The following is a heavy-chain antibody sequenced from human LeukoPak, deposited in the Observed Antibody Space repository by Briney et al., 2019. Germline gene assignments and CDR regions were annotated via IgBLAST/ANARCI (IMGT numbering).Heavy chain of an antibody. V-gene: IGHV3-21*01. CDR2: ISGGSDHI. CDR3: ARIGSGWYWDY. Sequence: GGSLRLSCAASGFTFSSYAMSWVRQAPGKGLEWVSSISGGSDHIYYADPVKGRFTISRDNAKNSLYLQMNSLRAEDTAVYYCARIGSGWYWDYWGQGTLVTVSS. CDR1: GFTFSSYA. J-gene: IGHJ4*02. D-gene: IGHD6-19*01.